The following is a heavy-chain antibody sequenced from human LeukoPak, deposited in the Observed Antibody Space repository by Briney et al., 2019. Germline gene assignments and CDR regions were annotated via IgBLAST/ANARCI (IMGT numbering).Heavy chain of an antibody. CDR2: IKQDGSEK. D-gene: IGHD6-13*01. J-gene: IGHJ3*02. Sequence: GGSLRLSCAASGFTFSSYWMSWVRQAPGKGLEWVPNIKQDGSEKYYVDSVKGRFTISRDNAKNSLYLQMNSLRAEDTAVYYCARLGGGHSSSWYDAFDIWGQGTMVTVSS. V-gene: IGHV3-7*01. CDR3: ARLGGGHSSSWYDAFDI. CDR1: GFTFSSYW.